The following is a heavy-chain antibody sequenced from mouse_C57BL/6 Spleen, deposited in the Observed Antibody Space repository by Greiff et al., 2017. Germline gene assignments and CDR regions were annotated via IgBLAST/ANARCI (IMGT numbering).Heavy chain of an antibody. Sequence: VQLQQSVAELVRPGASVKLSCTASGFNIKNTYMHWVKQRPEQGLEWIGRIDPANGNTKYAPKFQGKATITADTSSTTAYLQLSSLTSEDTAIYYCASPYYSNYAWFAYWGQGTLVTVSA. CDR3: ASPYYSNYAWFAY. J-gene: IGHJ3*01. D-gene: IGHD2-5*01. CDR1: GFNIKNTY. CDR2: IDPANGNT. V-gene: IGHV14-3*01.